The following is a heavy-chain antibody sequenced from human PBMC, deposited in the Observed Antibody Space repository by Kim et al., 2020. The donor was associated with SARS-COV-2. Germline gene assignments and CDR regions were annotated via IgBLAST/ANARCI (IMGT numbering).Heavy chain of an antibody. CDR3: AKDHAFPEGYYDSSGYYYLDAFDI. D-gene: IGHD3-22*01. Sequence: GGSLRLSCAASGFTFSSYGMHWVRQAPGKGLEWVAVISYDGSNTYYADSVKGRFTISRDNSKNTLYLQMNSLRAEDTAVYYCAKDHAFPEGYYDSSGYYYLDAFDIWGQGTMVTVSS. CDR1: GFTFSSYG. J-gene: IGHJ3*02. CDR2: ISYDGSNT. V-gene: IGHV3-30*18.